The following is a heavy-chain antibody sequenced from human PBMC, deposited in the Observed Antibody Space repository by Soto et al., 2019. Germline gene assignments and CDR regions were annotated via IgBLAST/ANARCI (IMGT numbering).Heavy chain of an antibody. CDR2: ICSSSSTI. J-gene: IGHJ4*02. CDR3: AREYPYSPRPDY. Sequence: GGSLRLSCVASGFTFSSYSMNWVRQAPGKGLEWVSYICSSSSTINYADSVKGRFTISRDNAKNSLYLQMNSLRDEDTAVYYCAREYPYSPRPDYWGQGTLVTVSS. V-gene: IGHV3-48*02. CDR1: GFTFSSYS. D-gene: IGHD6-13*01.